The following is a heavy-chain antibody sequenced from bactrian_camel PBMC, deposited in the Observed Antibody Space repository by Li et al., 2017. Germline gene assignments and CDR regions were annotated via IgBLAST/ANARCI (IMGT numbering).Heavy chain of an antibody. D-gene: IGHD4*01. V-gene: IGHV3S40*01. CDR1: RYIYRNLC. CDR2: VYRGGAST. Sequence: VQLVESGGGSVQAGGSLSLSCRATRYIYRNLCMGWFRQAPGKEREGVGAVYRGGASTFYADSVKGRFTISQDNANNTMYLQMNSLQPEDTAMYYCAAVGTDEGLCRAEYWDRFRPDYRGQGTQVTVS. CDR3: AAVGTDEGLCRAEYWDRFRPDY. J-gene: IGHJ4*01.